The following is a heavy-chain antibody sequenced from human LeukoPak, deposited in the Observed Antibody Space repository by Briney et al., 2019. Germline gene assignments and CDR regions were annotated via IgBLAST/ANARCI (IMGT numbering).Heavy chain of an antibody. J-gene: IGHJ3*02. V-gene: IGHV4-59*01. Sequence: SETLSLTCTVSGGSISSYYWSWIRQPPGKGLEWIGYIYYSGSTNYNPSLKSRVTISVDTSKNQFSLKLSSVTAADAAVYYCARMSGGSSWYLDAFDIWGQGTMVTVSS. D-gene: IGHD6-13*01. CDR3: ARMSGGSSWYLDAFDI. CDR2: IYYSGST. CDR1: GGSISSYY.